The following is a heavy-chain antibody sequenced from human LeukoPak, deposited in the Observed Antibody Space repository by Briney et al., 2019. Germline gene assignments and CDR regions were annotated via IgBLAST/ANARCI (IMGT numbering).Heavy chain of an antibody. V-gene: IGHV3-30*02. J-gene: IGHJ5*02. CDR2: IMYDGSIK. Sequence: GGSLRLSCAASGFTFTNFGMHWVRQAPGKGLDWVAFIMYDGSIKFYADSVLGRFTISRDNSKNTLDLQMNSLRTEDTAAYYCVKESLEGDTWGQGTLVTVSS. CDR3: VKESLEGDT. D-gene: IGHD1-1*01. CDR1: GFTFTNFG.